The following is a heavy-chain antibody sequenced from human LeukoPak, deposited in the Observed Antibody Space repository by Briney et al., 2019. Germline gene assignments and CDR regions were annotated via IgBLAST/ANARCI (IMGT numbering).Heavy chain of an antibody. CDR2: ISYDGSNK. CDR3: TRDAGTAGPERLDY. CDR1: GFTFSNYG. V-gene: IGHV3-30*03. J-gene: IGHJ4*02. Sequence: GGSLRLSCAASGFTFSNYGMHWVRQAPGKGLEWVAVISYDGSNKYYADSVKGRFTISRDNSKNTLYLQMNSLRAEDTAVYYCTRDAGTAGPERLDYWGQGTLVTVSS. D-gene: IGHD2-21*02.